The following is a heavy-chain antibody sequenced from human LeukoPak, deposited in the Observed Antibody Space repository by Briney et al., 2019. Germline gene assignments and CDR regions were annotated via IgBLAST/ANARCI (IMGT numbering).Heavy chain of an antibody. Sequence: GESLKISCKGSGYSFTSYWIGWVRQMPGKGLEWMGNIYPGDSDTRYSPSSQGQVTISADKSISTAYLRWSSLKASDTAMYYCARHTRERVSLGYCSSTSCYGERSGRNYYMDVWGKGTTVTISS. CDR2: IYPGDSDT. CDR3: ARHTRERVSLGYCSSTSCYGERSGRNYYMDV. V-gene: IGHV5-51*01. J-gene: IGHJ6*03. CDR1: GYSFTSYW. D-gene: IGHD2-2*01.